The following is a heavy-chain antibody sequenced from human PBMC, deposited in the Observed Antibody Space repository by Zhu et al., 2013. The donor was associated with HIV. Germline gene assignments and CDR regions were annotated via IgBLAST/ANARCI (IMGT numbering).Heavy chain of an antibody. D-gene: IGHD3-3*01. CDR3: AKDPSDDFWSGYPEY. CDR1: GFTFSSYS. CDR2: ISSSSSTI. Sequence: EVQLVESGGGLVQPGGSLRLSCAASGFTFSSYSMNWVRQAPGKGLEWVSYISSSSSTIYYADSVKGRLTISRDNAKSSLYLQMNSLRAEDTAVYYCAKDPSDDFWSGYPEYWGQGTLVIVSS. V-gene: IGHV3-48*04. J-gene: IGHJ4*02.